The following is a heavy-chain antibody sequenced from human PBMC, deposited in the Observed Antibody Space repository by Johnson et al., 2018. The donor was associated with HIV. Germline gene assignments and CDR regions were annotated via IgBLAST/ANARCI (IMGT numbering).Heavy chain of an antibody. D-gene: IGHD2-2*01. Sequence: VQLVESGGGLVQPGGSLRLSCAASGFTFSDHYMDWVRQAPGKGLECVSDIDFDADTYYPDSVKGRFTASRDTDNNSFYLQINTLRSCDTGIYYCARRSTEYDAFDVWGPG. CDR3: ARRSTEYDAFDV. CDR1: GFTFSDHY. V-gene: IGHV3-13*01. CDR2: IDFDADT. J-gene: IGHJ3*01.